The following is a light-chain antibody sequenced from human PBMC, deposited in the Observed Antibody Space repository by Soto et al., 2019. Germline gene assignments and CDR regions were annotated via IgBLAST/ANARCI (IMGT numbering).Light chain of an antibody. CDR3: QQYSTYTPTT. CDR2: SAS. Sequence: IQLTQSPSTLSAFLGNSVTITCSSIPSISIWLAWYQQIPGKAPKIIIYSASSMESGVRSRFSGSGSGTEFTLTISSLQPDDFATYYCQQYSTYTPTTFGQGTKVDIK. CDR1: PSISIW. J-gene: IGKJ1*01. V-gene: IGKV1-5*03.